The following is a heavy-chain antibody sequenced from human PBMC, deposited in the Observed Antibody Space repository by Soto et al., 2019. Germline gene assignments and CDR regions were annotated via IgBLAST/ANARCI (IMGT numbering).Heavy chain of an antibody. CDR1: GFTFNNYA. J-gene: IGHJ4*02. CDR2: ITDSGSDT. D-gene: IGHD2-2*01. V-gene: IGHV3-23*01. Sequence: TGGSLRLSCAASGFTFNNYAMGWVRQAPGKGLEWVSAITDSGSDTYYVDSVKGRFTISRDNSKNTLYLQMNSLRAEDTAVYYCAKLGSSSWSPHYYFDYWGQGTLVTVSS. CDR3: AKLGSSSWSPHYYFDY.